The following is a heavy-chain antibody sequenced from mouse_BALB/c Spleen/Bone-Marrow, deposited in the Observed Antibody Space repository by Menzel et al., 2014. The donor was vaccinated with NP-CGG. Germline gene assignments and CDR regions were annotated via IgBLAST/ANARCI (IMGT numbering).Heavy chain of an antibody. CDR3: TRRSLLSDYYSMYY. D-gene: IGHD2-10*01. V-gene: IGHV1S81*02. CDR1: GYTFTSYY. CDR2: INPSNGGT. Sequence: QVQLQQSGAELVKPGASVKLSCKASGYTFTSYYLYWVKQRPGQGLEWIGEINPSNGGTNFNERFKSKASLTVDKSSSTAYMQLNSLTSEDSAVYYCTRRSLLSDYYSMYYWGQGTSVTVSS. J-gene: IGHJ4*01.